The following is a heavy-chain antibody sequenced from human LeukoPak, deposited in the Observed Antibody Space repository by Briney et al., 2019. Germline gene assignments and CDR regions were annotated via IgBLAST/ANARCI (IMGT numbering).Heavy chain of an antibody. V-gene: IGHV3-15*01. CDR2: IKSKTDGGTT. CDR1: GFTFSNAW. D-gene: IGHD6-19*01. Sequence: SGGSLRLSCAASGFTFSNAWMSWVRQAPGKGLEWVGRIKSKTDGGTTDYAAPVKGRFTISRDDSKNTLYLQMNSLKTEDTAVYYCTTGAGGWHYFDYWGQGTLVTVSS. CDR3: TTGAGGWHYFDY. J-gene: IGHJ4*02.